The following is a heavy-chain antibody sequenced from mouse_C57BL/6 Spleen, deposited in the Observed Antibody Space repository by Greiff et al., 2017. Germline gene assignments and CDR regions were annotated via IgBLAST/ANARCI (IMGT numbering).Heavy chain of an antibody. CDR2: IDPSDSYT. CDR1: GYTFTSYW. D-gene: IGHD1-1*01. Sequence: QVQLQQSGAELVKPGASVKLSCKASGYTFTSYWMQWVKQRPGQGLEWIGEIDPSDSYTNYNQKFKGKATLTVDTSSSTACMQLSSLTSEDSAVYYCARGRLSLYGSSPYYYAMDYWGQGTSVTVSS. J-gene: IGHJ4*01. CDR3: ARGRLSLYGSSPYYYAMDY. V-gene: IGHV1-50*01.